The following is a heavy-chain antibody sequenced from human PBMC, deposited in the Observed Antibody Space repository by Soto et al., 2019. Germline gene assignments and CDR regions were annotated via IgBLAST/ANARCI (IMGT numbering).Heavy chain of an antibody. Sequence: EVQLVESGGGLVQPGGSLRLSCAASGFTFSLYSMSWVRQAPGKGLEWVSYISRSSTGIHYAVSVKGRFTISRDDATNSMHLQMNSVRDGDMAVYYCSRAVTLGLDVWGQGTTVSISS. CDR2: ISRSSTGI. CDR1: GFTFSLYS. CDR3: SRAVTLGLDV. D-gene: IGHD3-16*01. J-gene: IGHJ6*02. V-gene: IGHV3-48*02.